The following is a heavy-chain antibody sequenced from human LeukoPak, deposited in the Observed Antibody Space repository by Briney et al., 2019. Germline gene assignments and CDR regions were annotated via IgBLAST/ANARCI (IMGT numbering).Heavy chain of an antibody. Sequence: GGSLRLSCATSGFTFSSYAMHWVRQAPGKGLEWVAVISYDGSNKYYADSVKGRSTICRDNSKNTLYLQMNSLRAEDTAVYYCAKAGGSSGLYAFDIWGQGTMVTVSS. J-gene: IGHJ3*02. D-gene: IGHD3-10*01. CDR1: GFTFSSYA. CDR3: AKAGGSSGLYAFDI. V-gene: IGHV3-30-3*01. CDR2: ISYDGSNK.